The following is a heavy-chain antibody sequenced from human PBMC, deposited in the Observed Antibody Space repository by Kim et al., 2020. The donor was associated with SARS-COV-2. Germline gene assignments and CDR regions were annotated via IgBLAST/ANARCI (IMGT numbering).Heavy chain of an antibody. J-gene: IGHJ4*02. CDR1: GFTFSSYE. CDR3: ERVEGYDILTGYTYFDY. CDR2: ISSSGSTI. Sequence: GGSLRLSCAASGFTFSSYEMSWVRQAPGKGLEWVAYISSSGSTIYYADSVKGRFTISRDNAKNSLYLQMNSLRAEETAVYYCERVEGYDILTGYTYFDYWCQGTPVTVSS. V-gene: IGHV3-48*03. D-gene: IGHD3-9*01.